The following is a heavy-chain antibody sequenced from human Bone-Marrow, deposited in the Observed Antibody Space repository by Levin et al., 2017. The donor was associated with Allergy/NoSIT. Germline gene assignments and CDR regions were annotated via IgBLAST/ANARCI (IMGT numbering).Heavy chain of an antibody. J-gene: IGHJ6*03. Sequence: SETLSLTCTVSNGSISSYYWSWIRQAPGKGLEWIGHIYYSGSIKYNPSLKSRLTISVDTSKNQFSLKLSSVTAADTAVCYCARASYYGSSPYYYYYMDVWGKGTTVTVSS. CDR1: NGSISSYY. CDR3: ARASYYGSSPYYYYYMDV. V-gene: IGHV4-59*01. D-gene: IGHD3-10*01. CDR2: IYYSGSI.